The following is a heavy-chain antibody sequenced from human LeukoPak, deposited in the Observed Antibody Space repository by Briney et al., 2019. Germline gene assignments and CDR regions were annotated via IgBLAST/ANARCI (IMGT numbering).Heavy chain of an antibody. Sequence: GGFLRLSCAASGFTFSSYAMSWVRQAPGKGLEWVSAISGSGGSTYYADSVKGRFTISRDNSKNTLYLQMNSLRAEDTAVYYCAERVSSWYYFDYWGQGTLVTVSS. CDR3: AERVSSWYYFDY. V-gene: IGHV3-23*01. CDR2: ISGSGGST. CDR1: GFTFSSYA. D-gene: IGHD6-13*01. J-gene: IGHJ4*02.